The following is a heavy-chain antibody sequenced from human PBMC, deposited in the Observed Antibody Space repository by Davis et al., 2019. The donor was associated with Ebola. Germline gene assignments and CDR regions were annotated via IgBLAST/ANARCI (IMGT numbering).Heavy chain of an antibody. CDR1: GFTFSSYW. CDR3: ARESITIFGVVIDY. J-gene: IGHJ4*02. Sequence: HTGGSLRLSCAASGFTFSSYWMHWVRQAPGKGLVWVSRINSDGSSTSYADSVKGRFTISRDNSKNTLYLQMNSLRAEDTAVYYCARESITIFGVVIDYWGQGTLVTVSS. V-gene: IGHV3-74*01. D-gene: IGHD3-3*01. CDR2: INSDGSST.